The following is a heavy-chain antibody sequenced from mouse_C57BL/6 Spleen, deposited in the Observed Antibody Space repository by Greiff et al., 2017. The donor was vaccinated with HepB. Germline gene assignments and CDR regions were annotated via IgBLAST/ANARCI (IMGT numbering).Heavy chain of an antibody. CDR1: GYTFTSYW. Sequence: QVQLQQPGAELVKPGASVKLSCKASGYTFTSYWMQWVKQRPGQGLEWIGEIDPSDSYTNYNQKFKGKATLTVDTSSSTAYMQLSSLTSEDSAVYYCARGSNYFDYWGQCTTLTVSS. V-gene: IGHV1-50*01. CDR2: IDPSDSYT. CDR3: ARGSNYFDY. J-gene: IGHJ2*01.